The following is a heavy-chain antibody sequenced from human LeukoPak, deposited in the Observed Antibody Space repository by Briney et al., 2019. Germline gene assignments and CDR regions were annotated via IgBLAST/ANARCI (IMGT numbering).Heavy chain of an antibody. CDR1: GYTLTELS. CDR2: FDPEDGET. Sequence: ASVKVSCKVSGYTLTELSMHWVRQAPGKGLEWMGGFDPEDGETIYAQEFQGRVTMTEDTSTDTAYMELSSLRSEDTAVYYCARDRGIAARFPRLYYYGMDVWGQGTTVTVSS. CDR3: ARDRGIAARFPRLYYYGMDV. V-gene: IGHV1-24*01. D-gene: IGHD6-6*01. J-gene: IGHJ6*02.